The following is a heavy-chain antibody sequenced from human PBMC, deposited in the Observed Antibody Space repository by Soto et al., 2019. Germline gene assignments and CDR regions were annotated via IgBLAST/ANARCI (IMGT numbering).Heavy chain of an antibody. Sequence: VKVSCKVSGYTLTELSMHWVRQAPGKGLEWMGGFDPEDGEPIYAQKFQGRVTITADESTNTAYMELSSLRSEDTAVYYCARYRGPPMIVVGVVRWFYPWGQGTLVTVSS. D-gene: IGHD3-22*01. CDR1: GYTLTELS. J-gene: IGHJ5*02. CDR3: ARYRGPPMIVVGVVRWFYP. V-gene: IGHV1-24*01. CDR2: FDPEDGEP.